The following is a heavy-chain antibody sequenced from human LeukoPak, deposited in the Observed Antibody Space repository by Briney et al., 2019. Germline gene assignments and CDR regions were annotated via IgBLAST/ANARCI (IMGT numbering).Heavy chain of an antibody. J-gene: IGHJ2*01. Sequence: ASVKVSCKASGYTFTSYGISWVRQAPGQGLEWMGWISAYNGNTNYAQKLQGRVTMTTDTSTSTAYMELRSLRSDDTAVYYCARGPPPLDMYSSSWYGYWYFDLWGRGTLVTVSS. V-gene: IGHV1-18*01. D-gene: IGHD6-13*01. CDR1: GYTFTSYG. CDR2: ISAYNGNT. CDR3: ARGPPPLDMYSSSWYGYWYFDL.